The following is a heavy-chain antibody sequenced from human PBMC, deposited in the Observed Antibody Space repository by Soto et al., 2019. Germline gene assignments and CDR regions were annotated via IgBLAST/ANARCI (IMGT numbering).Heavy chain of an antibody. Sequence: WLEWMGWISAYNGNTNYAQKLQGRVTMTTDTSTSTAYMELRSLRSDDTAVYYCARSYSSSWYIAGNPGYWGQGTLVTVSS. V-gene: IGHV1-18*01. J-gene: IGHJ4*02. CDR2: ISAYNGNT. D-gene: IGHD6-13*01. CDR3: ARSYSSSWYIAGNPGY.